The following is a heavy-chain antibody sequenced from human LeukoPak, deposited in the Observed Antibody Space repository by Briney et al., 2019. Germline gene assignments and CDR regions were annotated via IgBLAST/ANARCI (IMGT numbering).Heavy chain of an antibody. D-gene: IGHD4-11*01. J-gene: IGHJ4*02. CDR3: ARERGIMTTEVEYDY. V-gene: IGHV1-69*05. CDR1: GGTFSSYA. Sequence: GASVKVSCKASGGTFSSYAISWVRQAPGQGLEWMGRIIPIFGTANYAQKFQGRVTITTDESTSTAYMELSSLRSEDTVVYYCARERGIMTTEVEYDYWGQGTLVTVSS. CDR2: IIPIFGTA.